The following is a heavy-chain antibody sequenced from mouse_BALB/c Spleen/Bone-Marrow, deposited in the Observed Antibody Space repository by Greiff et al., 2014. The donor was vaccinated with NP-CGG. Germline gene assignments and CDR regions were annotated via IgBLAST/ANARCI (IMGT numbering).Heavy chain of an antibody. D-gene: IGHD2-1*01. J-gene: IGHJ4*01. CDR3: ARGRPIYYGNLYAMDY. Sequence: EVMLVESGGGLVQPGGSRKLSCAASGFTFSSFGMHWVRQAPEKGLGWVAYISSGSSTIYYADTVKGRFTISRDNPKNTLFLQMTSLRSEDTAMYYCARGRPIYYGNLYAMDYWGQGTSVTVSS. CDR1: GFTFSSFG. V-gene: IGHV5-17*02. CDR2: ISSGSSTI.